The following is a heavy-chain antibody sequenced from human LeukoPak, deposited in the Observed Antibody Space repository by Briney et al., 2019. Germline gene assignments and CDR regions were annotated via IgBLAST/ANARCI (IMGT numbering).Heavy chain of an antibody. J-gene: IGHJ4*02. CDR2: IYYSGSN. Sequence: SETLSLTCTVSGGSISSYYWSCIRQPPGKGLEWIGYIYYSGSNNYIPSLKSRVTISVDTSKNQFSLKLSSVTAADTAVYYCARDLGYSYGNYFDYWGQGTLVTVSS. V-gene: IGHV4-59*01. D-gene: IGHD5-18*01. CDR3: ARDLGYSYGNYFDY. CDR1: GGSISSYY.